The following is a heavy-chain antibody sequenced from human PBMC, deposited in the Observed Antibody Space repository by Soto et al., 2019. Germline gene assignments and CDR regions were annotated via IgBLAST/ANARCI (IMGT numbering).Heavy chain of an antibody. D-gene: IGHD3-22*01. Sequence: QVQLVQSGAEVKKPGSSVKVSCKASGGTFSSYAISWVRQAPGQGLEWMGGIIPIFGTANYAQKFQGRVTITEDKATITAYMELSSLRSEDTAVYYGARGTYYYESSGYSLQESWFDTWGQGTLVTVSS. CDR3: ARGTYYYESSGYSLQESWFDT. J-gene: IGHJ5*02. V-gene: IGHV1-69*06. CDR1: GGTFSSYA. CDR2: IIPIFGTA.